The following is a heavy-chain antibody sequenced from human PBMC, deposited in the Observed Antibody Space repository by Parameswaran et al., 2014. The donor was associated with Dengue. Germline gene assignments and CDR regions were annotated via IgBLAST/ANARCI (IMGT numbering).Heavy chain of an antibody. V-gene: IGHV4-34*01. J-gene: IGHJ3*02. Sequence: VRQMPGKGLEWIGEINHSGSTNYNPSLKSRVTISVDTSKNQFSLKLSSVTAADTAVYYCARGEVAYGDYEGFSRTGAFDIWGQGTMVTVSS. CDR3: ARGEVAYGDYEGFSRTGAFDI. CDR2: INHSGST. D-gene: IGHD4-17*01.